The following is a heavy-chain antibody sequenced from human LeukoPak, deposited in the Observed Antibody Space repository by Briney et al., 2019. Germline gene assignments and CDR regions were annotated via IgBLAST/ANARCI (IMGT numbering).Heavy chain of an antibody. J-gene: IGHJ4*02. CDR3: ATWGGYGSGSYFGY. D-gene: IGHD3-10*01. CDR2: MNPNSGGT. V-gene: IGHV1-2*02. CDR1: GYSFTGYY. Sequence: ASVQVSCKASGYSFTGYYMHWVRQAPGQGLEWMGWMNPNSGGTDYPQKFQGRVTMTRDTSITTAYMELSRLTSDDTAVYYCATWGGYGSGSYFGYWGQGTLVTVSS.